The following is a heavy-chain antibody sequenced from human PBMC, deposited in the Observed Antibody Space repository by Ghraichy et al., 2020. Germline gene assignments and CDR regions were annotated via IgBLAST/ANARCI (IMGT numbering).Heavy chain of an antibody. V-gene: IGHV3-48*02. Sequence: GGSLRLSCVGSGLSDYSMNWVRQSPGKGLEWISYITRSSNFKSYADSVKGRFSISRDNAQNSLYLQMNSLRDEDTAVYYCARGSSVVRFYYYDGMDVWGQGTTVTVSS. CDR1: GLSDYS. CDR3: ARGSSVVRFYYYDGMDV. J-gene: IGHJ6*02. CDR2: ITRSSNFK. D-gene: IGHD4-23*01.